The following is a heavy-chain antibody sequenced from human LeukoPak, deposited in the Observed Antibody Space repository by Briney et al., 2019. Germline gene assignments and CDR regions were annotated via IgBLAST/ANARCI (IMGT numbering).Heavy chain of an antibody. J-gene: IGHJ4*02. CDR3: TAGRSDYFDY. D-gene: IGHD6-25*01. V-gene: IGHV4-39*01. CDR1: GGTISSYY. CDR2: IYYSGST. Sequence: SETLSLTCTVPGGTISSYYWGWIRQPPGKGLEWIGSIYYSGSTYYNPSLKSRVTISVDTSKNQFSLKLNSVTAADTVVYYCTAGRSDYFDYWGGGTLVTVSS.